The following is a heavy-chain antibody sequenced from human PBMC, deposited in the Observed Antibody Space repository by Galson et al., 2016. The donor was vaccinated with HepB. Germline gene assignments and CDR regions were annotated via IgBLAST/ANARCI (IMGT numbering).Heavy chain of an antibody. J-gene: IGHJ4*02. Sequence: SVKVSCKASGFPFSAYAIHWVRQAPGQSFEWMGWLSAGNGDTGYSPRFQGRLTLTRDASADIAYMDLSALRSGDTAVYYCVRHAHGSGSCDYWGQVTVITVSS. CDR2: LSAGNGDT. V-gene: IGHV1-3*01. CDR3: VRHAHGSGSCDY. CDR1: GFPFSAYA. D-gene: IGHD3-10*01.